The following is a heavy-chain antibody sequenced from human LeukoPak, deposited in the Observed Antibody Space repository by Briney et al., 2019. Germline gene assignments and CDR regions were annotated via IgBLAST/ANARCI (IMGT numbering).Heavy chain of an antibody. Sequence: SVTVSCTASGGTFSSYAISWVRQAPGQGLEWMGGIIPIFGTANYAQKFQGRVTITADESTSTAYMELSSLRSEDTAVYYCARSRDYVRNGVFDYWGQGTLVTVSS. CDR1: GGTFSSYA. D-gene: IGHD3-16*01. CDR2: IIPIFGTA. J-gene: IGHJ4*02. CDR3: ARSRDYVRNGVFDY. V-gene: IGHV1-69*01.